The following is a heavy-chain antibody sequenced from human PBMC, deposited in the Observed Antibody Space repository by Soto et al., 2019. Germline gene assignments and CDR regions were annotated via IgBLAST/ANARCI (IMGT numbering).Heavy chain of an antibody. D-gene: IGHD3-10*01. CDR1: GLSVISNY. Sequence: DVQLVETGGGLIQPGGSLRLSCAASGLSVISNYMSWVRQAPGKGLEWVSVIHSGDGTYYADAVKGRFTISRDNSKNTVYLQMNRLRDEDTAVYFCARRGDYWYFDLWGRGTLVTVSS. J-gene: IGHJ2*01. CDR2: IHSGDGT. CDR3: ARRGDYWYFDL. V-gene: IGHV3-53*02.